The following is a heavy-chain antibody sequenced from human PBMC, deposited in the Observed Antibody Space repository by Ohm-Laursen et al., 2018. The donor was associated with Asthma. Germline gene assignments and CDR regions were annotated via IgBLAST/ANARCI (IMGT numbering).Heavy chain of an antibody. V-gene: IGHV4-31*02. Sequence: PSQTLSLTCAVSGGSISSGGYYWSWIRQHPGKGLEWIGYIYYSGSTYYNPSLKSRVTISVDTSKNQFSLKLSSVTAADTAVYYCARSQDWFSPSYGMDVWGQGTTVTVSS. CDR2: IYYSGST. J-gene: IGHJ6*02. CDR1: GGSISSGGYY. D-gene: IGHD3/OR15-3a*01. CDR3: ARSQDWFSPSYGMDV.